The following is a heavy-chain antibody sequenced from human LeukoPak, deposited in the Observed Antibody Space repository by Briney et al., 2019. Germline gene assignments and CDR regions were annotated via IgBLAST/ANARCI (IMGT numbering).Heavy chain of an antibody. J-gene: IGHJ3*02. D-gene: IGHD2-21*02. CDR1: GYTFTGYY. Sequence: ASVRVSCKASGYTFTGYYMHWVRQAPGQGLEWMGWINPNSGGTNYAQKFQGWVTMTRDTSISTAYMELSRLRSDDTAVYYCARGPRAYCGGDCYLDAFDIWGQGTMVTVSS. V-gene: IGHV1-2*04. CDR3: ARGPRAYCGGDCYLDAFDI. CDR2: INPNSGGT.